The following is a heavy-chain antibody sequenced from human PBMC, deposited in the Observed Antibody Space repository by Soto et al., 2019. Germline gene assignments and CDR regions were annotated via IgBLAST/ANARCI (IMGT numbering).Heavy chain of an antibody. CDR3: ITSGGGH. D-gene: IGHD1-26*01. J-gene: IGHJ4*02. CDR1: GFTFSSSW. Sequence: EVQLVESGGGLVEPGGSLRLSCAASGFTFSSSWMGWVRPAPGKGLEYVCRIGTKTSGGPTYYTAPVKGRFTVSRDDSKHSLYLQFQSLKIEDTAVNYCITSGGGHWGPGALVTVSS. CDR2: IGTKTSGGPT. V-gene: IGHV3-15*04.